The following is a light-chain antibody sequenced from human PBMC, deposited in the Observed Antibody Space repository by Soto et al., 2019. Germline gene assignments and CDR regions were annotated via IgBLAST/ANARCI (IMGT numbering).Light chain of an antibody. CDR1: QSISSSY. CDR2: GAS. J-gene: IGKJ3*01. V-gene: IGKV3-20*01. CDR3: QQYGSSPFT. Sequence: PGERATLSCRASQSISSSYLAWYQQKPGQAPRLLIYGASSRATGIPDRFSGSGSGTDFTLTISRLEPEDFAVYYCQQYGSSPFTFGPGTKVDIK.